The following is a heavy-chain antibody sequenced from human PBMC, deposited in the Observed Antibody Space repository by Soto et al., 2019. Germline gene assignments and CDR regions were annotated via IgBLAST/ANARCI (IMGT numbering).Heavy chain of an antibody. D-gene: IGHD1-26*01. CDR1: GGSISSSNW. Sequence: QVQLQESGPGLVKPSGTLSLTCAVSGGSISSSNWWSWVRQPPGKGLEWIGENYHSGSTNYNPSLTSRGTVSVSKSKNQVSLKRSSVTAADTAVYYCARVSGSYYDGMDVWGQGTTVTVSS. J-gene: IGHJ6*02. CDR3: ARVSGSYYDGMDV. CDR2: NYHSGST. V-gene: IGHV4-4*02.